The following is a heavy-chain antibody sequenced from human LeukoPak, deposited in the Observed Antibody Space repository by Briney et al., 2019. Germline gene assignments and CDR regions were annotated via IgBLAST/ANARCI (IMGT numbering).Heavy chain of an antibody. J-gene: IGHJ6*03. CDR2: SDPEDGET. D-gene: IGHD6-19*01. CDR1: GRTLTGLA. Sequence: GASVKVSCKVSGRTLTGLAMHWVRQGTGKGLEWMGGSDPEDGETIYAQKFKGRVTMTEDTATDTAYMELRSLRSEDTAVYYCAREGIAVAGTPRGDYMDVWGKGTTVTVSS. V-gene: IGHV1-24*01. CDR3: AREGIAVAGTPRGDYMDV.